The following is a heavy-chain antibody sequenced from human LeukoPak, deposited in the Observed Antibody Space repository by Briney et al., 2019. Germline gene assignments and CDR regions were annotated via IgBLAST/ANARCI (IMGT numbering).Heavy chain of an antibody. CDR2: ISSSSSTI. Sequence: AGGSLRLSCAASGFTFSSYAMSWVRQAPGKGLEWVSYISSSSSTIYYADSVKGRFTISRDNAKNSLYLQMNSLRAEDTAVYYCARDGWSGPWSDDAFDIWGQGTMVTVSS. CDR1: GFTFSSYA. CDR3: ARDGWSGPWSDDAFDI. V-gene: IGHV3-48*01. J-gene: IGHJ3*02. D-gene: IGHD2-15*01.